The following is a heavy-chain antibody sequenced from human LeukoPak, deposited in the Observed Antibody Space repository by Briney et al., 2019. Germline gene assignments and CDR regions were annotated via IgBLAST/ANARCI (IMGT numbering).Heavy chain of an antibody. CDR1: GYTFAHYW. CDR2: IYPGDSDT. CDR3: ARQVVRGVTPDY. Sequence: GGSLQISCQGSGYTFAHYWIGWVRQLPGKGLEWMGIIYPGDSDTRYSPSFQGQVTISADKSISTAYLQWSSLKASDTAMYYCARQVVRGVTPDYWGQGTLVTVSS. D-gene: IGHD3-10*01. J-gene: IGHJ4*02. V-gene: IGHV5-51*01.